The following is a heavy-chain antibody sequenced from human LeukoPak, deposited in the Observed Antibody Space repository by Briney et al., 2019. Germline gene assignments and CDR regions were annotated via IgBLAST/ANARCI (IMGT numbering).Heavy chain of an antibody. J-gene: IGHJ4*02. V-gene: IGHV4-31*03. D-gene: IGHD3-10*01. CDR2: IYYSGST. CDR3: ARVMSDYYGSGTYSYFDY. CDR1: GGSISLGAYY. Sequence: SETLSLTCTVSGGSISLGAYYWSWIRQRPGRGLEWIGNIYYSGSTYYSPSLKSRVTISLDTSKNHFSLKLGSVTAADTAVYYCARVMSDYYGSGTYSYFDYXXRGTLVTVSS.